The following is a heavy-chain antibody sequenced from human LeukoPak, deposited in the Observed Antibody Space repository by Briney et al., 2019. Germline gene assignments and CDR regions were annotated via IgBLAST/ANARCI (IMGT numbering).Heavy chain of an antibody. CDR2: ISSSGSTI. CDR1: GFTFSSYE. CDR3: ARELVGSYGGNSDY. J-gene: IGHJ4*02. D-gene: IGHD4-23*01. Sequence: SGGSLILSCAASGFTFSSYEMNWVRQAPGKGLEWVSYISSSGSTIYYADSVKGRFTISRDNAKNSLYLQMNSLRAEDTAVYYCARELVGSYGGNSDYWGQGTLVTVSS. V-gene: IGHV3-48*03.